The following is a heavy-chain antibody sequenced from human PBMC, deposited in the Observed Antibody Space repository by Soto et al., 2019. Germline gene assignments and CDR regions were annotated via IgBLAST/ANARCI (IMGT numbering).Heavy chain of an antibody. Sequence: GASVKVSCKASGYTFTSYGISWVRQAPGQGLEWMGWISAYNGNTNYAQKLQGRVTMTTDTSTSTAYMELRSLRSDDTAVYYCARGSLAARPRVYYYYYMDVWGKGTTVTVSS. CDR3: ARGSLAARPRVYYYYYMDV. CDR2: ISAYNGNT. V-gene: IGHV1-18*01. D-gene: IGHD6-6*01. J-gene: IGHJ6*03. CDR1: GYTFTSYG.